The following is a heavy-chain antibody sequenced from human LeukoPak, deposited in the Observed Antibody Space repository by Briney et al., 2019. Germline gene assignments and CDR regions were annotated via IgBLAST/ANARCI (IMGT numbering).Heavy chain of an antibody. CDR2: ICPNGTGI. Sequence: GGSLRLSCAASGFIFSFYCMHWVRQAPGKGPMWVSRICPNGTGISYADSVKARFTTSRDNAKNTVYLQMNSLREEDTAVYYCVRDFRSADYWGQGTLVTVSS. J-gene: IGHJ4*02. V-gene: IGHV3-74*01. CDR1: GFIFSFYC. CDR3: VRDFRSADY.